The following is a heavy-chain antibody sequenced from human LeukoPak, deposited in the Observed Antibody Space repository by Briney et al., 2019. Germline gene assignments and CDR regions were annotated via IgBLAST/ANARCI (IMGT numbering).Heavy chain of an antibody. D-gene: IGHD1-1*01. CDR2: ISSSTNYI. Sequence: KSGGSLRLSCAASGFTFSSYSMNWVHQAPGKGLEWVSSISSSTNYIYYADSVKGRFTISRDNANNSLYLQMNSLRAEDTAVYYCARDYTRTTGWFDPWGQGTLVTVSS. J-gene: IGHJ5*02. CDR3: ARDYTRTTGWFDP. CDR1: GFTFSSYS. V-gene: IGHV3-21*01.